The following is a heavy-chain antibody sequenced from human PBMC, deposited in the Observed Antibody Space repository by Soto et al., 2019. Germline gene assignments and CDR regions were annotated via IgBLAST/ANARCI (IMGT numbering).Heavy chain of an antibody. CDR2: IIPIFGTA. D-gene: IGHD3-22*01. Sequence: GASVKVSCKASGGTFSSYAISWVQQAPGQGLEWMGGIIPIFGTANYAQKFQGRVTITADESTSTAYMELSSLRSEDTAVYYSASCCFNYYDSSGYYHNWFDPWGQGTLGTVSS. CDR1: GGTFSSYA. J-gene: IGHJ5*02. CDR3: ASCCFNYYDSSGYYHNWFDP. V-gene: IGHV1-69*13.